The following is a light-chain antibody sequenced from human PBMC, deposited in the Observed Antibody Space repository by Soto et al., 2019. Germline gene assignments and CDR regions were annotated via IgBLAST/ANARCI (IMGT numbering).Light chain of an antibody. CDR2: KVS. V-gene: IGKV2-30*01. CDR3: MQGTHWPYT. J-gene: IGKJ2*01. CDR1: QSPLYSDGNTY. Sequence: DVVMTQSPLSLPVTLGQPASISCRSSQSPLYSDGNTYLSWFHQRPGQSPRRLIYKVSNRDSGVPDRFSGSGSGADFTLQINRVEAEDVGGYYCMQGTHWPYTVGQGTKLEIK.